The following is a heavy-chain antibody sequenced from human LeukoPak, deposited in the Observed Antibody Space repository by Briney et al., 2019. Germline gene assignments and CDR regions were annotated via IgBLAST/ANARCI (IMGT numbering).Heavy chain of an antibody. CDR3: AVLEGYYSDSGRYS. J-gene: IGHJ4*02. Sequence: SETLSLTCTVSGGSISSYYWSWIRQPPGKGLEWIGYIYYSGSTNYNPSLKSRVTISVDTSKNQFSLNLTSVTAADTAVYYCAVLEGYYSDSGRYSWGQGTLVTVSS. CDR1: GGSISSYY. V-gene: IGHV4-59*12. CDR2: IYYSGST. D-gene: IGHD3-10*01.